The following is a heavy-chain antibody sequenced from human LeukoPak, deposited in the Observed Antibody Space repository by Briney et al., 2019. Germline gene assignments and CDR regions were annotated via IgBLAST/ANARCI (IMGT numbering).Heavy chain of an antibody. J-gene: IGHJ4*02. CDR1: GYTFTSYA. V-gene: IGHV1-3*01. Sequence: ASVKVSCTASGYTFTSYAMHWVRQAPGQRLEWMGWINAGNGNIKYSQKFQGRVTITRDTSASTAYMELSSLRSEDTAVYYCARRSIAAAGILDYWGQGTLVTVSS. D-gene: IGHD6-13*01. CDR3: ARRSIAAAGILDY. CDR2: INAGNGNI.